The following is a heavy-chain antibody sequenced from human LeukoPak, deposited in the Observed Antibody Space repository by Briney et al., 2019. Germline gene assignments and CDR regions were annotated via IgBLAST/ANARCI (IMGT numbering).Heavy chain of an antibody. V-gene: IGHV4-59*12. CDR3: ARSGGSSSGSLGLWYSDI. D-gene: IGHD6-19*01. J-gene: IGHJ3*02. Sequence: PSETLSLTCSVSGGSISSYYWSWIRQPPGKGLEWIGYIYYSGSTKYNPSLESRVTISVDTSKSQFSLKLNSVTAADTAVYYCARSGGSSSGSLGLWYSDIWGQGTMVTVSS. CDR1: GGSISSYY. CDR2: IYYSGST.